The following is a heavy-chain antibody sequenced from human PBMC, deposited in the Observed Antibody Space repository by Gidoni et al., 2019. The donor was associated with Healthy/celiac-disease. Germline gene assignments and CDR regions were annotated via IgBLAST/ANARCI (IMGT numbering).Heavy chain of an antibody. CDR1: GFTFINAW. CDR3: TTSPKVAGTYYFDY. CDR2: IKSKTDGGTT. J-gene: IGHJ4*02. D-gene: IGHD6-19*01. V-gene: IGHV3-15*01. Sequence: EVQLVESGGGLVKPGGSLRLSCAASGFTFINAWMSWVRQAPGKGLEWVGRIKSKTDGGTTDYAAPVKGRFTISRDDSKNTLYLQMNSLKTEDTAVYYCTTSPKVAGTYYFDYWGQGTLVTVSS.